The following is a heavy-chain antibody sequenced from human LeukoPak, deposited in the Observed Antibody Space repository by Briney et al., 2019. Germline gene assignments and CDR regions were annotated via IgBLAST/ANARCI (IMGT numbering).Heavy chain of an antibody. Sequence: PGGSLRLSCAASGFTFDDYGMSWVRQAPGKGLEWVSGINWNGGSTGCADSVKGRFTISRDNAKNSLYLQMNSLRAEDTALYYCARGNSGYYYYYYMDVWGKGTTVTVSS. CDR1: GFTFDDYG. V-gene: IGHV3-20*04. CDR2: INWNGGST. D-gene: IGHD2/OR15-2a*01. CDR3: ARGNSGYYYYYYMDV. J-gene: IGHJ6*03.